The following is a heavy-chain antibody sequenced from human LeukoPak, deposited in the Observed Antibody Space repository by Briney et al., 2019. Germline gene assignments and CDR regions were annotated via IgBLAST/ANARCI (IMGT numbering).Heavy chain of an antibody. CDR2: IYYSGST. Sequence: PSETLSLTCTVSGGSIGSGGYYWSWIRQHPGKGLEWIGYIYYSGSTYYNPSLKSRVTISVDTSKNQFSLKLSSVTAADTAVYYCARLVSSLDYYDSSGYPVLDYWGQGTLVTVSS. D-gene: IGHD3-22*01. V-gene: IGHV4-31*03. CDR1: GGSIGSGGYY. J-gene: IGHJ4*02. CDR3: ARLVSSLDYYDSSGYPVLDY.